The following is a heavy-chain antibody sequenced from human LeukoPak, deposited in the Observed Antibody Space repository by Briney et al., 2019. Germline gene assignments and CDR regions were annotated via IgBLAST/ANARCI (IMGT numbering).Heavy chain of an antibody. CDR1: GYTFTSYG. V-gene: IGHV1-18*01. J-gene: IGHJ4*02. CDR3: ARTAAAGPFHIPNDY. CDR2: ISAYNGNT. D-gene: IGHD6-13*01. Sequence: ASVKVSCKASGYTFTSYGISWVRQAPGQGLEWMGWISAYNGNTNYAQKLQGRVTMTTDTSTSTAYMELRSLRPDDTAVYYCARTAAAGPFHIPNDYWGQGTLVTVSS.